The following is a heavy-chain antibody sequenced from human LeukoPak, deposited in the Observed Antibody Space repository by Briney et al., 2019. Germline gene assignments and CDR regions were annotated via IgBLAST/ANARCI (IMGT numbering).Heavy chain of an antibody. J-gene: IGHJ6*02. Sequence: PGGSLRLSCAASGFTFSSYAMSWVRQAPGKGLEWVSAISGSGGSTYYADSVKGRLTISRDNSKNTLYLQMNSLRAEDTAVYYCAKGGQDYCSGGSCYPYYYYGMGVWGQGTTVTVSS. CDR3: AKGGQDYCSGGSCYPYYYYGMGV. V-gene: IGHV3-23*01. CDR1: GFTFSSYA. D-gene: IGHD2-15*01. CDR2: ISGSGGST.